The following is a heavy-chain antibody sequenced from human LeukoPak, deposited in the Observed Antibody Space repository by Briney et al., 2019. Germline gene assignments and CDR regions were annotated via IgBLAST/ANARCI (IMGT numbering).Heavy chain of an antibody. Sequence: KPSETLSLTCTVSGYSISSGYYWSWIRQPPGKGLEWIGEINHSGSTNYNPSLKSRVTISVDTSKNQFSLKLSSVTAADTAVYYCARGWYYYGSGTLYGDWGQGTLVTVSS. CDR2: INHSGST. CDR3: ARGWYYYGSGTLYGD. V-gene: IGHV4-38-2*02. J-gene: IGHJ4*02. D-gene: IGHD3-10*01. CDR1: GYSISSGYY.